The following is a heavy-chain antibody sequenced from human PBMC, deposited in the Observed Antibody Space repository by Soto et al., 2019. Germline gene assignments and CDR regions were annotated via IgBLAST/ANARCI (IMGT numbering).Heavy chain of an antibody. V-gene: IGHV1-3*01. CDR3: ARSIVVVTALDY. D-gene: IGHD2-21*02. CDR1: GYTFTSYA. Sequence: EASVKVSCTASGYTFTSYAMHWVRQAPGQRLEWMGWINAGNGNTKYSQKFQGRVTITRDTSASTAYMELSSLRSEDTAVYYCARSIVVVTALDYWGQGTLVTAPQ. CDR2: INAGNGNT. J-gene: IGHJ4*02.